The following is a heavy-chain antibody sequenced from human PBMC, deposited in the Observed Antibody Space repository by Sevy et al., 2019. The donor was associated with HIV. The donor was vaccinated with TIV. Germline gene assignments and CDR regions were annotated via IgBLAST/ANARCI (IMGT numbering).Heavy chain of an antibody. D-gene: IGHD1-26*01. J-gene: IGHJ4*02. CDR2: VSPHNADR. CDR1: GYTFNSYS. Sequence: ASVKVSCKTSGYTFNSYSITWVRQAPGQGLEWMGWVSPHNADRNVAQRFQGRVTLTTDTSTVTAYMELRSLRSDDTALYYCAKSRGSGGFLHWGPGTMVTVSS. CDR3: AKSRGSGGFLH. V-gene: IGHV1-18*01.